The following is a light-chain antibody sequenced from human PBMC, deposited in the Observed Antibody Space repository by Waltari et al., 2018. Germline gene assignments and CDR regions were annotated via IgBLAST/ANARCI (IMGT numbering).Light chain of an antibody. CDR2: SAS. CDR1: QSVSTY. CDR3: QNHERLPAT. V-gene: IGKV3-20*01. J-gene: IGKJ1*01. Sequence: ELVLTQSPGTLSLSPGERATLSCRASQSVSTYLAWYQQRPGQAPRLLIYSASTRATGIPDRFSGSGYGTDFSLSISRLEAEDFAVYYCQNHERLPATFGQGTKVEIK.